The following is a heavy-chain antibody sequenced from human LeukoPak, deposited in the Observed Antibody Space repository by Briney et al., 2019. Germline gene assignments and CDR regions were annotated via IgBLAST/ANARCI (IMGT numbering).Heavy chain of an antibody. V-gene: IGHV3-11*01. Sequence: GGSLRLSCAASGFTFSDYYMSWIRQAPGKGLEWVSYISSSGSSIYYADSVSGRFTISRDNAKNSLYLQMNSLRAEDTAVYFCARGRRDGYNYVNYWGQGTLVTASS. J-gene: IGHJ4*02. CDR3: ARGRRDGYNYVNY. CDR1: GFTFSDYY. D-gene: IGHD5-24*01. CDR2: ISSSGSSI.